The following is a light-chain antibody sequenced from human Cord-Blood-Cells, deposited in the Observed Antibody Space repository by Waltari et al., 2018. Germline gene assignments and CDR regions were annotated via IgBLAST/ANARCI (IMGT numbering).Light chain of an antibody. CDR1: QSISSW. Sequence: GDRVTITCRASQSISSWLAWYRQKPGKAPKLLIYDASSLESGVPSRFSGSGSGTEFTLTISSLQPDDFATYYCQQYNSYPWTFGQGTKVEIK. J-gene: IGKJ1*01. CDR3: QQYNSYPWT. V-gene: IGKV1-5*01. CDR2: DAS.